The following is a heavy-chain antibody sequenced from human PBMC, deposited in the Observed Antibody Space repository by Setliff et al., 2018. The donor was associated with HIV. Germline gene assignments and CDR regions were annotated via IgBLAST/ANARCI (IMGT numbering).Heavy chain of an antibody. V-gene: IGHV1-69*11. Sequence: SVKVSCKASGGTSNTYAMNWVRQAPGQGLEWMGQIIPVLDTTDYAQKFQGRVTITVDESTSTAYMELSSLRSEDTAVYYCARCTYYYDSSGYSGTVGAFDIWGQGTMVTVSS. CDR1: GGTSNTYA. D-gene: IGHD3-22*01. CDR3: ARCTYYYDSSGYSGTVGAFDI. CDR2: IIPVLDTT. J-gene: IGHJ3*02.